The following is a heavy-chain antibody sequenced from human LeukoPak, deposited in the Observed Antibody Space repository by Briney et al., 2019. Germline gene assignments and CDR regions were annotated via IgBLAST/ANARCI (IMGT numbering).Heavy chain of an antibody. Sequence: GSLRLSCAASGFTFSSYAMSWVRQAPGKGLEWVSAISASYGSTYYADSVRGRFTISRDNSKNTLYLQMNSLRAEDTAVYYCAKDRYYDSGGLYYFDYWGQGTLVTVSS. CDR1: GFTFSSYA. J-gene: IGHJ4*02. V-gene: IGHV3-23*01. D-gene: IGHD3-22*01. CDR3: AKDRYYDSGGLYYFDY. CDR2: ISASYGST.